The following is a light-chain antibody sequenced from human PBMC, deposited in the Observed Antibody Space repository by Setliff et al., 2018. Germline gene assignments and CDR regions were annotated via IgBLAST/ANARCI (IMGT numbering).Light chain of an antibody. J-gene: IGLJ1*01. CDR2: EVF. V-gene: IGLV2-18*02. CDR3: GSFSSTTTFYV. CDR1: YSDIGGHDR. Sequence: QSALTQPPSVSGSPGQSVTISCTGTYSDIGGHDRVSWYQQPPGAAPKLIIYEVFHRPSGVPVRFSGSKSGVTASLTISGLQAEDEADYFCGSFSSTTTFYVFGPGTKVTV.